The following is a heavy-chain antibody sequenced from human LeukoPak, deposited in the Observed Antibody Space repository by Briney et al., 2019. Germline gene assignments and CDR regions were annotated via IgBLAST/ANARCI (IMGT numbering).Heavy chain of an antibody. CDR2: IRQDGSEK. CDR1: GFTFSSYW. J-gene: IGHJ4*02. CDR3: ATHGGYCSGGSCYTVH. Sequence: GGSLRLSCAASGFTFSSYWMSWVRQAPGKGLEWVVNIRQDGSEKYYVDSVKGRFTISRDNAGNSLYLQMNSLRAEDTAVYYCATHGGYCSGGSCYTVHWGQGTLVTVSS. V-gene: IGHV3-7*01. D-gene: IGHD2-15*01.